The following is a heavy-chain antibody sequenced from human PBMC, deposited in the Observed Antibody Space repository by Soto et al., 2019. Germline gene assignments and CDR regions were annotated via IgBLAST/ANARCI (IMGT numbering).Heavy chain of an antibody. CDR3: TAWIVGACY. CDR1: GFTFSDHY. CDR2: SKNKAQSYTI. J-gene: IGHJ4*02. D-gene: IGHD1-26*01. V-gene: IGHV3-72*01. Sequence: HLVESGGGLVQPRGSLRLSCAASGFTFSDHYMDWVRQAPGKGLEWVARSKNKAQSYTIEYAASLNGRFTISRDDSANSLYLQMNSLKTEDTAVYYCTAWIVGACYWGRGTLVTVSS.